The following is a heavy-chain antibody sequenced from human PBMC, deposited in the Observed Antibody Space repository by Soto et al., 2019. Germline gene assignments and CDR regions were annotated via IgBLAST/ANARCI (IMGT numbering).Heavy chain of an antibody. CDR1: GFISTSYW. V-gene: IGHV5-10-1*01. D-gene: IGHD6-25*01. Sequence: PGESLQISCKASGFISTSYWLRWVRQMPGKGLEGMAMLNPKDTFANYSPSFRGHVTSSPDTSVNAAYLKWSNMKASDTANNYGARHKSGGGSYPFDFWGQGTLVTVSS. CDR2: LNPKDTFA. CDR3: ARHKSGGGSYPFDF. J-gene: IGHJ4*02.